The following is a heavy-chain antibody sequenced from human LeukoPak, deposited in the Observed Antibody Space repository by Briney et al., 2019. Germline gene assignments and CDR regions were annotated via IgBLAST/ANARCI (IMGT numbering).Heavy chain of an antibody. D-gene: IGHD5-18*01. J-gene: IGHJ5*02. CDR2: IYYSGST. V-gene: IGHV4-31*02. CDR3: ARDKGYSYGYWFDP. Sequence: LRLSCAASGFTVSSNYMSWIRQHPGKGLEWIGYIYYSGSTYYNPSLKSRVTISVDTSKNQFSLKLSSVTAADTAVYYCARDKGYSYGYWFDPWGQGTLVTVSS. CDR1: GFTVSSNY.